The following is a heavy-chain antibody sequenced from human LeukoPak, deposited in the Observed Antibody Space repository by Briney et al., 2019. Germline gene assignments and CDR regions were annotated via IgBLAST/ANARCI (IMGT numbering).Heavy chain of an antibody. Sequence: ASVKVSCKASGYTFTSYGISWVRQAPGQGLEWMGWISAYNGNTNYAQKLQGRVTMTTDTSTSTAYMELRSLRSDDTAVYYCARDGRGYYDILTGYYYYYYMDVWGKGTTVTISS. V-gene: IGHV1-18*01. CDR3: ARDGRGYYDILTGYYYYYYMDV. J-gene: IGHJ6*03. CDR1: GYTFTSYG. CDR2: ISAYNGNT. D-gene: IGHD3-9*01.